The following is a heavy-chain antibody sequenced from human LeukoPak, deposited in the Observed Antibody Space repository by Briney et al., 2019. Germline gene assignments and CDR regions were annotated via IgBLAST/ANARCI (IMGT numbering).Heavy chain of an antibody. D-gene: IGHD6-13*01. CDR2: IRIKANSYAT. CDR3: AREVAAGIWFDY. V-gene: IGHV3-73*01. Sequence: GGSLRLSCAASGFTFGSYGMHWVRQASGKGLEWVGRIRIKANSYATAYAASVKGRFTISRDDSKNTAYLQMNSLRVEDTALYYCAREVAAGIWFDYWGQGTLVTVSP. J-gene: IGHJ4*02. CDR1: GFTFGSYG.